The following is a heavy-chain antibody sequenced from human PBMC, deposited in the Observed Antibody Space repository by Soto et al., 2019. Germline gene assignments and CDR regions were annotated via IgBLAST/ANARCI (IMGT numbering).Heavy chain of an antibody. Sequence: GASVKVSCKASGYTFTSYYMHWVRQAPGQGLEWMGIINPSGGSTSYAQKFQGRVTMTRDTSTSTVYMELSSLRSEDTAVYYCARDRVRIAAAGTSVADYWGQGTLVTVSS. J-gene: IGHJ4*02. D-gene: IGHD6-13*01. CDR3: ARDRVRIAAAGTSVADY. CDR2: INPSGGST. V-gene: IGHV1-46*01. CDR1: GYTFTSYY.